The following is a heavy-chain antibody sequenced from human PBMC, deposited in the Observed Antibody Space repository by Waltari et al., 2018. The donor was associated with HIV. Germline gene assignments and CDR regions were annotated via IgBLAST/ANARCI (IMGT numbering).Heavy chain of an antibody. CDR2: ISYDGSNK. J-gene: IGHJ5*02. Sequence: QVQLVESGGGVVQPGRSLRLSCAASGFTLSSSAMHWVSQAPGKGLEWVAVISYDGSNKYYADSVKGRFTISRDNSKNTLYLQMNSLRAEDTAVYYCASDHGDLNWFDPWGQGTLVTVSS. CDR3: ASDHGDLNWFDP. V-gene: IGHV3-30*04. CDR1: GFTLSSSA.